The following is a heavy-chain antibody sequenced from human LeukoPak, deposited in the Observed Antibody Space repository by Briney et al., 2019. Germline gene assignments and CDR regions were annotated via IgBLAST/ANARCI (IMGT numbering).Heavy chain of an antibody. Sequence: SETLSLTCTVSGVSISTYYWNWIRQPPGKGLEWIGYIYYSGSTNYNPSLKSRVTISVDTSKNHFSLKLSSVTAADTAVYYCARAPGGNAGNFQHWGQGTLVIVSS. J-gene: IGHJ1*01. V-gene: IGHV4-59*01. CDR2: IYYSGST. CDR3: ARAPGGNAGNFQH. D-gene: IGHD4-23*01. CDR1: GVSISTYY.